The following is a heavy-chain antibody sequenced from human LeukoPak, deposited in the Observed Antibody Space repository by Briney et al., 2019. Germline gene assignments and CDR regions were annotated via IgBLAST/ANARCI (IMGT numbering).Heavy chain of an antibody. CDR2: INDDGRTT. D-gene: IGHD3-10*01. CDR1: GFTFSSYA. CDR3: ARSGITMVGGASIGLLTFDI. J-gene: IGHJ3*02. V-gene: IGHV3-74*03. Sequence: GGSLRLSCAASGFTFSSYAMSWVRRAPGEGLVWVSRINDDGRTTTYADSVKGRITISRDNAKNTLYLQMSSLRVEDTAVYYCARSGITMVGGASIGLLTFDIWGPGTMVTVSP.